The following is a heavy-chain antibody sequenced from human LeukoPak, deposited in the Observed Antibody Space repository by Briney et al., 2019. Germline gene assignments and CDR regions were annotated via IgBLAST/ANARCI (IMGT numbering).Heavy chain of an antibody. J-gene: IGHJ4*02. CDR3: AKPHYGSGYNS. CDR2: ISGSGSST. V-gene: IGHV3-23*01. Sequence: GGSLRLSCAASGFTFSTYVMSWVRQAPGKGLEWVSVISGSGSSTYYADSVKGRFTISRDNSRNTLYLQMNSLRAEDTAVYHCAKPHYGSGYNSWGQGTLVTVSS. D-gene: IGHD3-3*02. CDR1: GFTFSTYV.